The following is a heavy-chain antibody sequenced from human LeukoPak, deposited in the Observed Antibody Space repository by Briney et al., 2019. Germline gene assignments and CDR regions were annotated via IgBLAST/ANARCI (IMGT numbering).Heavy chain of an antibody. CDR1: GGSITSYY. Sequence: PSETLSLTCTVSGGSITSYYWNWIRQPPGKGLEWIGYIYYRGSTNYNPPLKSRVTISVDTSKDQFSLKLTSVTAADTAVYYCARDRIYSSGWYSRYFDLWGRGTLVTVSS. D-gene: IGHD6-19*01. CDR2: IYYRGST. CDR3: ARDRIYSSGWYSRYFDL. J-gene: IGHJ2*01. V-gene: IGHV4-59*01.